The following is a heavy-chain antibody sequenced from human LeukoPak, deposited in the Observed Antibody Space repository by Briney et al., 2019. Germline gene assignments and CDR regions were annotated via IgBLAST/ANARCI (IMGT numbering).Heavy chain of an antibody. CDR2: INHSGST. Sequence: SETLSLTCAVYGGSFSGYYWSWIRQPPGKGLEWIGEINHSGSTNYNPSLKSRVTISVDTSKNQFSLKLSSVTAADTAVYYCAIYTVGYHWGQGTLVTVSS. CDR1: GGSFSGYY. CDR3: AIYTVGYH. V-gene: IGHV4-34*01. D-gene: IGHD4-4*01. J-gene: IGHJ5*02.